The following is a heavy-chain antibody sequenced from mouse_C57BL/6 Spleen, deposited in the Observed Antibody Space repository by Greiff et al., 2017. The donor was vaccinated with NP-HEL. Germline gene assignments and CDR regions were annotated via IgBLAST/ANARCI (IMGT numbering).Heavy chain of an antibody. J-gene: IGHJ2*01. CDR2: INPSNGGT. D-gene: IGHD3-2*02. CDR3: ARWRLHFDY. Sequence: VQLQQPGTGLVKPGASVKLSCKASGYTFTSYWIHWVTQRAGQGLEWIGNINPSNGGTNYNEKFKSKATLTVDTSSSTAYMQLSSLTSEDSAVYCCARWRLHFDYWGQGTTLTVSS. CDR1: GYTFTSYW. V-gene: IGHV1-53*01.